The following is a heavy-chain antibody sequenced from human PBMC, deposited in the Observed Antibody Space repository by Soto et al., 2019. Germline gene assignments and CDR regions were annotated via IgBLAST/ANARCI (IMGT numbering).Heavy chain of an antibody. CDR2: IKKDGGEK. Sequence: EVQLVESGGGLVQPGGSLRLSCEVSGFTFSSYWMSWVRQAPGKGLQWVANIKKDGGEKKYVDSVKGRFTISRDNAKNSLYLQMNSLRAEDTAVYYCVRDRGDFWSGKRPFDYWGQGSLVTVSS. CDR1: GFTFSSYW. J-gene: IGHJ4*02. CDR3: VRDRGDFWSGKRPFDY. D-gene: IGHD3-3*01. V-gene: IGHV3-7*01.